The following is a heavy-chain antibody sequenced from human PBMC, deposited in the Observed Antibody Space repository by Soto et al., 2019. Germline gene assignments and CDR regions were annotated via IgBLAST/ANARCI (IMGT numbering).Heavy chain of an antibody. J-gene: IGHJ4*02. CDR1: GYVFISYG. Sequence: ASVKVSCKASGYVFISYGISWVRQAPGQGLEWMGWISRHNGNTNYAQKFQGRVTMTTDASTSTAYMELRSLRSDDTAVYYCVRDLDGSGSYYTDYWGQGTLVTV. CDR2: ISRHNGNT. V-gene: IGHV1-18*01. CDR3: VRDLDGSGSYYTDY. D-gene: IGHD3-10*01.